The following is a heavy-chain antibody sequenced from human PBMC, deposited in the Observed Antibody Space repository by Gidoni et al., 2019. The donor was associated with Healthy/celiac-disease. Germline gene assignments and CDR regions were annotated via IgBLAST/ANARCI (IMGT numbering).Heavy chain of an antibody. CDR2: ISSSSSYI. Sequence: EVQLVESGGGLVKPGGSLRLSCAASGFTFSSYSMNWVRQAPGKGLEWVSSISSSSSYIYYADSVKGRFTISRDNAKNSLYLQMNSLRAEDTAVYYCARVAVSSGWYGGDYRGQGTLVTVSS. CDR1: GFTFSSYS. D-gene: IGHD6-19*01. CDR3: ARVAVSSGWYGGDY. V-gene: IGHV3-21*01. J-gene: IGHJ4*02.